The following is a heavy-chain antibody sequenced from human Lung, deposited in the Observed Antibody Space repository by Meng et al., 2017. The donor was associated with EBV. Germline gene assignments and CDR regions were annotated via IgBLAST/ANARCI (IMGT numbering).Heavy chain of an antibody. CDR2: IYSVGST. J-gene: IGHJ4*02. D-gene: IGHD1-14*01. V-gene: IGHV3-53*01. CDR3: ITSHD. Sequence: EVLRVESGGGLIRPGGSLRLSCAVSGFTVSNNYMSWIRQAPGRGLEWVSLIYSVGSTYYADSVKGRFTIFRDNSKNTLHLQMNSLRVEDTAVYYCITSHDCGQGTLVTVSS. CDR1: GFTVSNNY.